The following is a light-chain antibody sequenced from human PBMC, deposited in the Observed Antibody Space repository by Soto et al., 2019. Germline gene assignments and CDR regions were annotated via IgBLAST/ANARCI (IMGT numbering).Light chain of an antibody. CDR2: DVN. J-gene: IGLJ2*01. Sequence: QSALTQPASVSGSPGQSITIPCTGSSSDVGNYRYVSWYQHHPGKVPKLMIYDVNNRPSGIPNRFPGSKSGNTASLTISGLQAEDEADYYCSSYTTSSTVIFGGGTKLTVL. CDR3: SSYTTSSTVI. V-gene: IGLV2-14*03. CDR1: SSDVGNYRY.